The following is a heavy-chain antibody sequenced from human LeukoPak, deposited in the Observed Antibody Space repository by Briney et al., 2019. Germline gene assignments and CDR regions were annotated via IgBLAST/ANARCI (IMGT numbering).Heavy chain of an antibody. Sequence: GGSLRLSCAASGFTFSDAWMSWVRQAPGKGLEWVANIREDGNKDNYIDSVRGRFTISRDNAKNSLYLQMNSLRAEDTAVYYCARVGGEQLVHYWGQGTLVTVSS. J-gene: IGHJ4*02. D-gene: IGHD6-13*01. CDR2: IREDGNKD. CDR3: ARVGGEQLVHY. V-gene: IGHV3-7*01. CDR1: GFTFSDAW.